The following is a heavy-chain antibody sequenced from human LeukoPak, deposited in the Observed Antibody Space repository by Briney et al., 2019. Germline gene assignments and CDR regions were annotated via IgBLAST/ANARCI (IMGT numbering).Heavy chain of an antibody. D-gene: IGHD6-19*01. Sequence: ASVKVSCKASGYTFTSYGISWVRQAPGQGLEWMGWISAYNGNTNYAQKLQGRVTITRNTSISTAYMEVSSLRSEDTAVYYCARGPNPYSSGWYDYWGQGTLVTVSS. CDR2: ISAYNGNT. V-gene: IGHV1-18*01. CDR1: GYTFTSYG. J-gene: IGHJ4*02. CDR3: ARGPNPYSSGWYDY.